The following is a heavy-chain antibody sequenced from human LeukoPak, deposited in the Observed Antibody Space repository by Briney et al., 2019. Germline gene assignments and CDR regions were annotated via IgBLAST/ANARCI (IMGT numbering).Heavy chain of an antibody. V-gene: IGHV3-23*01. CDR3: AKQGTDAFDY. CDR1: GFTFSIFG. Sequence: QPGGSLRLSCTASGFTFSIFGMHWVRQAPGKGLDWVSVISVSGGSTYYADSVKGRFTISRDTSKNTLYLQMNSLRADDTAVYYCAKQGTDAFDYWGQGTLVTVSS. CDR2: ISVSGGST. J-gene: IGHJ4*02.